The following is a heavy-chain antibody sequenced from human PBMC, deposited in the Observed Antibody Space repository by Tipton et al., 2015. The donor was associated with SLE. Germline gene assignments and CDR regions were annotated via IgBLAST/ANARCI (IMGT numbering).Heavy chain of an antibody. Sequence: TLSLTCTVSGGSISIYYWSWIRQPPGKGLEWIGYIYTSGSTNYNPSLKSRVTISVDTSKNQFSLILSSVTAADTAVYYCARHRGTSYYYYGMDVWGQGTTVTVSS. J-gene: IGHJ6*02. CDR1: GGSISIYY. CDR2: IYTSGST. V-gene: IGHV4-4*09. D-gene: IGHD1-14*01. CDR3: ARHRGTSYYYYGMDV.